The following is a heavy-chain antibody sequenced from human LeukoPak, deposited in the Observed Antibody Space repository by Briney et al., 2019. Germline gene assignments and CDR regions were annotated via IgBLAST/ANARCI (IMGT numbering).Heavy chain of an antibody. CDR1: GGSISSYY. J-gene: IGHJ4*02. V-gene: IGHV4-59*01. CDR2: IYYSGST. CDR3: ARYVWGSYPTFEDY. D-gene: IGHD3-16*02. Sequence: SETLSLTCPVSGGSISSYYWSWIRQPPGKGLEWIAYIYYSGSTHHNPSLKSRVTISVDTSKNQFSLKLSSVTAADTAVYYCARYVWGSYPTFEDYWGQGTLVTVSS.